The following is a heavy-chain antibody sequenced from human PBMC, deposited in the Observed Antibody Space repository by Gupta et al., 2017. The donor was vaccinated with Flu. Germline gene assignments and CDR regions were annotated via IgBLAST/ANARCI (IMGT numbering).Heavy chain of an antibody. CDR3: TTDPYTYRTLYYYFGMDV. J-gene: IGHJ6*02. D-gene: IGHD2-2*02. CDR2: IKSKTDGGTT. CDR1: GFTFSNAW. Sequence: EVQLVESGGGLVKPGGSIRLSCAASGFTFSNAWMRWVRQAPGQGLEWVGRIKSKTDGGTTDYAAPVKGRFTISRDDSKNTLYLQMNSRKTEDTAVYYCTTDPYTYRTLYYYFGMDVWGQGTTVTGSS. V-gene: IGHV3-15*01.